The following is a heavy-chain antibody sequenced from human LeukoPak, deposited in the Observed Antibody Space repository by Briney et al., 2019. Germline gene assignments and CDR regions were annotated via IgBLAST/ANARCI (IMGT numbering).Heavy chain of an antibody. Sequence: SETLSLTCAVSGGSFSAFFWRWIRQPPGKGLEWIGDVGHSGSADYNPSLKSRVTVSAGPSKTQFSLKLTSVTAADTAVYYCATRGDYSDTSGNSYDALDIWGQGTMVTVSS. J-gene: IGHJ3*02. V-gene: IGHV4-34*01. CDR3: ATRGDYSDTSGNSYDALDI. D-gene: IGHD3-22*01. CDR1: GGSFSAFF. CDR2: VGHSGSA.